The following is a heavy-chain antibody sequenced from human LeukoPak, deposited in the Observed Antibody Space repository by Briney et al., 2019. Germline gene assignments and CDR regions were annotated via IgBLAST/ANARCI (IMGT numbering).Heavy chain of an antibody. V-gene: IGHV4-39*07. J-gene: IGHJ4*02. CDR2: IYYSGSI. D-gene: IGHD6-19*01. Sequence: SETLSLTCTVSGGSISSSSYYWGWIRQPPGKGLEWIGSIYYSGSINYNPSLKSRVTISVDTSKNQFSLKLSSVTAADTAVYYCARGAVAYYYFDNWGQGTLVTVSS. CDR3: ARGAVAYYYFDN. CDR1: GGSISSSSYY.